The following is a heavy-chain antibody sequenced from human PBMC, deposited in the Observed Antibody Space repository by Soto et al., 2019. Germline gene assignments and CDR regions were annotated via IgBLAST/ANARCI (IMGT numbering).Heavy chain of an antibody. CDR1: GFSLSTSGVG. CDR2: IYWDDDK. CDR3: ARQTYYYASGNYYFDY. J-gene: IGHJ4*02. Sequence: QITLKESGPTLVKPTQTLTLTCTFSGFSLSTSGVGVGWIRQPPGKALEWLALIYWDDDKRYSPSLKSRLTSTKDTSKNQVVLTMTNMDPVDTATYYCARQTYYYASGNYYFDYWGQGTLVTVSS. D-gene: IGHD3-10*01. V-gene: IGHV2-5*02.